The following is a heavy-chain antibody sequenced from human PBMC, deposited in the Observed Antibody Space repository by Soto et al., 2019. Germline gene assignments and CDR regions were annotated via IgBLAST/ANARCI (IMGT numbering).Heavy chain of an antibody. CDR3: AKSDTTSGWYVPTDY. Sequence: GGTLRLSCAASGFTFGGYAMKWVRQPPGKGLEWLSAISWNSGSINYADSVNGRFTISRDNAKNSLYLQMISLRAEDTALYYCAKSDTTSGWYVPTDYWGQGTRVTVSS. J-gene: IGHJ4*02. CDR2: ISWNSGSI. V-gene: IGHV3-9*01. CDR1: GFTFGGYA. D-gene: IGHD6-19*01.